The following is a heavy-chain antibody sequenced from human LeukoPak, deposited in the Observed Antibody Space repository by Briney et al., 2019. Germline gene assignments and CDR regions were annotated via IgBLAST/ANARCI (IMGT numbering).Heavy chain of an antibody. Sequence: GGSLRLSCAASGFTFSSFWMTWVRQAPGKGLEGVASMKPDGGEKYYVESVKGRFTISRDNADNSLYLQMNTLRGEDTAVYYCARGGAAGGRFDSWGQGTLVTVSS. D-gene: IGHD6-13*01. CDR3: ARGGAAGGRFDS. V-gene: IGHV3-7*01. J-gene: IGHJ5*01. CDR1: GFTFSSFW. CDR2: MKPDGGEK.